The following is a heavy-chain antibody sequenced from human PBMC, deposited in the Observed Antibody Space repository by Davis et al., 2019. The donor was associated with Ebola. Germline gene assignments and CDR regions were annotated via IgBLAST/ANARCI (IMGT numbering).Heavy chain of an antibody. CDR3: AKDRVRCSSTSCYGYFDY. CDR1: GFTFSSYG. V-gene: IGHV3-33*06. J-gene: IGHJ4*02. Sequence: GESLKISCAASGFTFSSYGMHWVRQAPGKGLEWVAVIWYDGSNKYYADSVKGRFTISRDNSKNTLYLQMNSLRAEDTAVYYCAKDRVRCSSTSCYGYFDYWGQGTLVTVSS. CDR2: IWYDGSNK. D-gene: IGHD2-2*01.